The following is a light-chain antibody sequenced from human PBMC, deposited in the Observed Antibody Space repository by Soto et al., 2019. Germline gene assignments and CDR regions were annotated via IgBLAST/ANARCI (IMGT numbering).Light chain of an antibody. Sequence: DIQMTQSPSTLSASVGDRVTITCRASQNIDRWLAWYQQKPGKAPNLLIYGASNFESGVPSRFSGSGSGTEFTLTISRLRPDDFATYYCQQYNSYPWTFGQGTKVEIK. CDR2: GAS. V-gene: IGKV1-5*03. CDR1: QNIDRW. CDR3: QQYNSYPWT. J-gene: IGKJ1*01.